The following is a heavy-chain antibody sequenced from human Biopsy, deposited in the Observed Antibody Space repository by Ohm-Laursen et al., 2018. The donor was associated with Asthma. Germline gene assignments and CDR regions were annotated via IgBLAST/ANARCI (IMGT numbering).Heavy chain of an antibody. V-gene: IGHV3-30*03. J-gene: IGHJ4*02. D-gene: IGHD3-3*01. Sequence: SLRLSCTASGFTFSSYGMHWVRQAPGKGLEWVAVISYDGSNKYYADSVKGRSTISRDNSKNTLYLQMNSLRAEDTAVYYCASQSGGPDFWSGYYYFDYWGQGTLVTVSS. CDR1: GFTFSSYG. CDR3: ASQSGGPDFWSGYYYFDY. CDR2: ISYDGSNK.